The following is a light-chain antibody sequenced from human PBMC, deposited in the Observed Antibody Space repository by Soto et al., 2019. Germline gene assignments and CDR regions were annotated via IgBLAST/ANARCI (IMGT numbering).Light chain of an antibody. CDR1: QSISNW. Sequence: EIQMPQSPSTLSAAVGHSVTITCRASQSISNWLAWYEQKPGKAPNLLISDASSLQSGVPSRFSGSGSGTEFTRTISSLQPDEFATYYCQQYNSYPCTFGQGTKVEVK. V-gene: IGKV1-5*01. J-gene: IGKJ1*01. CDR3: QQYNSYPCT. CDR2: DAS.